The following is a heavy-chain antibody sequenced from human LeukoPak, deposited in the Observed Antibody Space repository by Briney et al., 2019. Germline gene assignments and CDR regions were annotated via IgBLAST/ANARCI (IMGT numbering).Heavy chain of an antibody. V-gene: IGHV4-34*01. CDR3: ARGRYSSSWDY. D-gene: IGHD6-6*01. J-gene: IGHJ4*02. Sequence: PSETLSLTCAVYGVSFSGYYWSWIRQPPGKGLEWIGEINHSGSTNYNPSLKSRVTISVDTSKNQFSLKLSSVTAADTAVYYCARGRYSSSWDYWGQGTLVTVSS. CDR1: GVSFSGYY. CDR2: INHSGST.